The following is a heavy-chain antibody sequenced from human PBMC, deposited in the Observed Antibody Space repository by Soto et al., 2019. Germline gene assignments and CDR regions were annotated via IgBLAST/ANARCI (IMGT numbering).Heavy chain of an antibody. CDR1: GYPVTAYY. Sequence: QLHLVQSGAVVKKPGASVTVSCSASGYPVTAYYMHWVRQAPGRGLEWMGGINPATGAAKYTQTFKGRVTFTRDTFPGTVFRELGGLPSGDTAVFYWARGGGVGVAGSAAFDMWGQGTLVTVSS. J-gene: IGHJ3*02. CDR2: INPATGAA. V-gene: IGHV1-2*02. D-gene: IGHD3-3*01. CDR3: ARGGGVGVAGSAAFDM.